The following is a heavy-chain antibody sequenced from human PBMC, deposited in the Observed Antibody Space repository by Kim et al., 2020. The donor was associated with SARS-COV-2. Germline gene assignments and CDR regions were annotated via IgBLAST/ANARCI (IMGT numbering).Heavy chain of an antibody. Sequence: GGSLRLSCAASGFTFSSYAMSWVRQAPGKGLEWVSAISGSGGSTYYADSVKGRFTISRDNSKNTLYLQMNSLRAEDTAVYYCAKDTGPDIVVVPAAMSFDYWGQGTLVTVSS. CDR3: AKDTGPDIVVVPAAMSFDY. V-gene: IGHV3-23*01. CDR2: ISGSGGST. D-gene: IGHD2-2*01. CDR1: GFTFSSYA. J-gene: IGHJ4*02.